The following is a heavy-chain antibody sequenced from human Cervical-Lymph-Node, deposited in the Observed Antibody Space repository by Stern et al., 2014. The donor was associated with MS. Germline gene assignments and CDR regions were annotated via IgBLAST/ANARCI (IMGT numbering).Heavy chain of an antibody. CDR1: GGTFNVYA. J-gene: IGHJ6*02. V-gene: IGHV1-69*01. CDR2: IIPIIGLA. CDR3: AQDGRHTNNYGLDV. Sequence: QMQLVQSGTEVKKPASSVKVSCQASGGTFNVYAINWLRQAPGQGLEWMGGIIPIIGLANYARKFQGRVTITADESTRTSSMQLTSLTSNDTAIYYCAQDGRHTNNYGLDVWGQGTTVTVSS.